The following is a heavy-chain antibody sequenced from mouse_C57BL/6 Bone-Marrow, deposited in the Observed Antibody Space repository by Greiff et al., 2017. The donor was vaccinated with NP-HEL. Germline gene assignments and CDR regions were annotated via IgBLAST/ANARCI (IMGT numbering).Heavy chain of an antibody. CDR3: AIYYFDY. CDR2: IYPGDGDT. V-gene: IGHV1-82*01. Sequence: QVQLQQSGPELVKPGASVKISCKASGYAFSSSWMNWVKQRPGKGLEWIGRIYPGDGDTNYNGKFKGKAKLTADKSSSTAYMQLSSLTSEDSAVYFCAIYYFDYWGQGTTLTVSS. CDR1: GYAFSSSW. J-gene: IGHJ2*01.